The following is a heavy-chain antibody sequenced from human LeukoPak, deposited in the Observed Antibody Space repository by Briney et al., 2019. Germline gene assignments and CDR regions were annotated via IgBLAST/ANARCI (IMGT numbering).Heavy chain of an antibody. CDR2: ISAYNGNT. CDR1: GGTFRSYA. V-gene: IGHV1-18*01. D-gene: IGHD3-16*02. Sequence: ASVKVSCKASGGTFRSYAISWVRQAPGQGLEWMGWISAYNGNTNYAQKLQGRVTMTTDTSTSTAYMELRSLRSDDTAVYYCASDVRDSDAFDIWGQGTMVTVSS. J-gene: IGHJ3*02. CDR3: ASDVRDSDAFDI.